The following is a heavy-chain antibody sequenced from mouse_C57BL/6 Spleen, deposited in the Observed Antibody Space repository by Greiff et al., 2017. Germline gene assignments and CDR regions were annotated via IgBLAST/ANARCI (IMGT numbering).Heavy chain of an antibody. CDR2: IRNKANNHAT. J-gene: IGHJ2*01. Sequence: EVQLVESGGGLVQPGGSMKLSCAASGFTFSDAWMDWVRQSPEKGLELVAEIRNKANNHATYYAESVKGRFTISRDDSKSSVYLQMNSLRAEDTGIYYCTSHYYGSSYDYFDYWGQGTTLTVSS. V-gene: IGHV6-6*01. D-gene: IGHD1-1*01. CDR3: TSHYYGSSYDYFDY. CDR1: GFTFSDAW.